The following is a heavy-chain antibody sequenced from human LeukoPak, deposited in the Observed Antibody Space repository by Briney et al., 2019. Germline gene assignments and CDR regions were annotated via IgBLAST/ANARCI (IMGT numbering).Heavy chain of an antibody. V-gene: IGHV3-30*04. J-gene: IGHJ4*02. CDR1: GFTFSTYA. Sequence: SGGFLRLSCAASGFTFSTYAMHWVRQAPGKGLEWVAVIPYDGSNKYYADSVKGRFTISRESSKNRLYLQMNSLRAEDTAVYYCARAEGYGGELDSWGQGTLVTVSS. CDR3: ARAEGYGGELDS. CDR2: IPYDGSNK. D-gene: IGHD4-23*01.